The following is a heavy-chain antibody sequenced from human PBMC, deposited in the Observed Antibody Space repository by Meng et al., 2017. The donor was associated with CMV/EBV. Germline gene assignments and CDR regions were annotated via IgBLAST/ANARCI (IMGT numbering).Heavy chain of an antibody. CDR1: GFTFSSYA. CDR3: VLDSSGWYSM. Sequence: KISCAASGFTFSSYAISWVRQAPGQGLEWMGGIIPIFGTANYAQKFQGRVTITTDESTSTAYMELSSLRSEDTAVYYCVLDSSGWYSMWGQGTLVTVSS. V-gene: IGHV1-69*05. D-gene: IGHD6-19*01. J-gene: IGHJ4*02. CDR2: IIPIFGTA.